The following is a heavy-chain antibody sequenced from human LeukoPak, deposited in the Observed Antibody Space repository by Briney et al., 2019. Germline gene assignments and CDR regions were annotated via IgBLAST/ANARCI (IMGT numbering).Heavy chain of an antibody. V-gene: IGHV1-69*01. CDR3: ARLSTSGVTNDY. D-gene: IGHD3-10*01. Sequence: ASVMVSCKASGGTFSSYAISWVRQAPGQGLEWMGGIIPIFGTANYAQKFQGRVTITADESTSTAYMELSSLRSEDTAVYYCARLSTSGVTNDYWGQGTLVTVSS. CDR1: GGTFSSYA. CDR2: IIPIFGTA. J-gene: IGHJ4*02.